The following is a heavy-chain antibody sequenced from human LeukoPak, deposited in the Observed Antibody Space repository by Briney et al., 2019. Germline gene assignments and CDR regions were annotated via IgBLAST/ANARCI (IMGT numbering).Heavy chain of an antibody. Sequence: GGSLRLSCAASGFTFDDYGMSWVRQAPGKGLEWVSVIYSGGSTYYADSVKGRSTISRDNSKNTLYLQMNSLRAEDTAVYYCAGGGNYDILTGYYQNWGQGTLVTVSS. CDR3: AGGGNYDILTGYYQN. D-gene: IGHD3-9*01. CDR1: GFTFDDYG. J-gene: IGHJ4*02. CDR2: IYSGGST. V-gene: IGHV3-66*01.